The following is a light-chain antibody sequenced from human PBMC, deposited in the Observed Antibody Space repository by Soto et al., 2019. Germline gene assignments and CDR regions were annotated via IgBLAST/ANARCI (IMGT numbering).Light chain of an antibody. V-gene: IGLV2-8*01. CDR2: EVS. CDR1: SSDVGGYNY. Sequence: QSALTQPPSASGSPGQSVTISCTGTSSDVGGYNYVSWYQQHPGKAPKVMIYEVSKRPSGVPDRFSGSKSGTSATLAISGLRFEDEADYYCAVWDDSLSGWVFGGGTKLTVL. J-gene: IGLJ3*02. CDR3: AVWDDSLSGWV.